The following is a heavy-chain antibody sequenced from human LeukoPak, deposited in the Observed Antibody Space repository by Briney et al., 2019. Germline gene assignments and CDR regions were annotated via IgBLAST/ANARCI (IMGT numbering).Heavy chain of an antibody. Sequence: GGSLRLSCAASGFTFSNAWMSWVRQAPGKGLEWVSSISSSSSYIYYADSVKGRFTISRDNAKNSLYLQMNSLRAEDTAVYYCARESSGYSFDYWGQGTLVTVSS. CDR2: ISSSSSYI. V-gene: IGHV3-21*01. CDR1: GFTFSNAW. CDR3: ARESSGYSFDY. J-gene: IGHJ4*02. D-gene: IGHD3-22*01.